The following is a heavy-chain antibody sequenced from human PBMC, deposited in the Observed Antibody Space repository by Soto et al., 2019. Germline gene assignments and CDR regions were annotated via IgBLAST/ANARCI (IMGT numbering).Heavy chain of an antibody. CDR3: ASALSDRVPAAMIMGVGLRNSPFDP. CDR1: GGSFSGYY. Sequence: PSETLSLTCAVYGGSFSGYYWSWIRQPPGKGLEWIGEINHSGSTNYNPSLKSRVTISVDTSKNQFSLKLSSVTAADTAVYYCASALSDRVPAAMIMGVGLRNSPFDPWGQGTLVTVSS. D-gene: IGHD2-2*01. CDR2: INHSGST. V-gene: IGHV4-34*01. J-gene: IGHJ5*02.